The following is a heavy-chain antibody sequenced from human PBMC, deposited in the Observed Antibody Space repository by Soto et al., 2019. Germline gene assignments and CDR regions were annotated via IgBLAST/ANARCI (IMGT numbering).Heavy chain of an antibody. D-gene: IGHD2-2*01. CDR3: ARGEGYCISTSCYYYYGMDV. CDR1: GYTFTSYY. V-gene: IGHV1-46*01. CDR2: INPSGGST. J-gene: IGHJ6*02. Sequence: GASVKVSCKASGYTFTSYYMHWVRQAPGQGLEWMGIINPSGGSTSYAQKFQGRVTMTRDTSTSTVYMELSSLRSEDTAVYYCARGEGYCISTSCYYYYGMDVWGQGTTVTVSS.